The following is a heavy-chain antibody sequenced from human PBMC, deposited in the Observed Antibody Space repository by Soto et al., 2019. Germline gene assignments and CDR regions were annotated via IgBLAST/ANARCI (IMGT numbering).Heavy chain of an antibody. V-gene: IGHV3-7*01. J-gene: IGHJ3*02. Sequence: GESLKISCAASGFTFSSYWMSWVRQAPGKGLEWVANIKQDGSEKYYVDSVKGRFTISRDNAKNSLYLQMNSLRAEDTAVYYCARGSGGETADAFDIWGQGTMVTVSS. D-gene: IGHD1-26*01. CDR1: GFTFSSYW. CDR3: ARGSGGETADAFDI. CDR2: IKQDGSEK.